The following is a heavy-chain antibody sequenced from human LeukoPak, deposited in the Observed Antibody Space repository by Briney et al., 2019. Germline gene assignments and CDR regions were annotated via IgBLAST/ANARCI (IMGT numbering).Heavy chain of an antibody. J-gene: IGHJ4*02. CDR3: ARFPTAPRRSGEGDY. Sequence: HPGGSLRLSCAASGFTFSSYAMHWVRQAPGKGLEWVAVISYDGSNKYYADSVKGRFTISRDNSKNTLYLQMNSLRAEDTAVYYCARFPTAPRRSGEGDYWGQGTLVTVSS. V-gene: IGHV3-30-3*01. D-gene: IGHD3-16*01. CDR2: ISYDGSNK. CDR1: GFTFSSYA.